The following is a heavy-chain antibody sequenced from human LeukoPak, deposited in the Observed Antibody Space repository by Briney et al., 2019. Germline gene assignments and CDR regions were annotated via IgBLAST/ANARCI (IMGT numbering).Heavy chain of an antibody. Sequence: GGSLRLSCAASGFTFSSYAMSWVRQAPGKGLEWVSAISGSGGSTYYADSVKGRFAISRDNSKNTLYLQMNSLRAEDTAVYYCAKLGDYYYYYGMDVWGQGTTVTVSS. J-gene: IGHJ6*02. CDR1: GFTFSSYA. D-gene: IGHD3-16*01. V-gene: IGHV3-23*01. CDR3: AKLGDYYYYYGMDV. CDR2: ISGSGGST.